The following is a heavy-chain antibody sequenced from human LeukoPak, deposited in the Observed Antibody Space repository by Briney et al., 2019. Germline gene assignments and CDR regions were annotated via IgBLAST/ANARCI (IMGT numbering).Heavy chain of an antibody. CDR3: ARRYFDY. Sequence: GGSLRLSCAASGFTFSSYWMQWVRQAPGKGLEWVANIKQDGSEKYYADSVKGRFVISRDNAKNALYLQMSSLRAEDTAIYYCARRYFDYWGQGTLVTVSS. CDR1: GFTFSSYW. J-gene: IGHJ4*02. V-gene: IGHV3-7*03. CDR2: IKQDGSEK.